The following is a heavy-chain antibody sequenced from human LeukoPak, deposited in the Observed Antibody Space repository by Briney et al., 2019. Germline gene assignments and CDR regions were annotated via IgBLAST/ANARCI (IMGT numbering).Heavy chain of an antibody. D-gene: IGHD3-10*01. CDR2: ISAYNGNT. Sequence: ASVKVSCKASGYTFSEYGVSWVRQAPGQGPEWMGWISAYNGNTKYAQKFQGRVTLTTDTSTNTAYMELTNLRSDDTAVYYCAREGLSIIIFYLDHWGQGTLVTVSS. J-gene: IGHJ4*02. CDR3: AREGLSIIIFYLDH. CDR1: GYTFSEYG. V-gene: IGHV1-18*01.